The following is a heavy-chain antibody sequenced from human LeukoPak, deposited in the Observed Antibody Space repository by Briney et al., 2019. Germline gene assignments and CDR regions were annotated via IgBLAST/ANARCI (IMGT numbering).Heavy chain of an antibody. CDR1: GYTFTSYY. J-gene: IGHJ4*02. CDR2: INPSGGST. Sequence: ASVKVSCKASGYTFTSYYMHWVRQAPGQGLEWMGIINPSGGSTSYAQKFQGRVTITADESTSTAYMELSSLRSEDTAVYYCARDPRITMVRGVIINSLYYWGQGTLVTVSS. V-gene: IGHV1-46*01. CDR3: ARDPRITMVRGVIINSLYY. D-gene: IGHD3-10*01.